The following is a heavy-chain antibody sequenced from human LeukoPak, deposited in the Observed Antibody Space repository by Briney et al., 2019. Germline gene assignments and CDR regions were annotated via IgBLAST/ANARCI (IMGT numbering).Heavy chain of an antibody. D-gene: IGHD6-13*01. CDR1: GGSFSGYY. Sequence: PSEALSLTCAVYGGSFSGYYWSWIRQPPGKGLEWIGEINHSGSTNYNPSLKSRVTISVDTSKNQFSLKLSSVTAADTAVYYCARVTYSSSWYDYWGQGTLVTVSS. CDR3: ARVTYSSSWYDY. V-gene: IGHV4-34*01. J-gene: IGHJ4*02. CDR2: INHSGST.